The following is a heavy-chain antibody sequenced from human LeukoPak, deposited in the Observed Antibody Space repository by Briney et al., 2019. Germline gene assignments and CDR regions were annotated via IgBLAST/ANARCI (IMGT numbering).Heavy chain of an antibody. V-gene: IGHV3-21*01. CDR1: GFTFSSYS. J-gene: IGHJ4*02. CDR3: ARDRSGSYYFDY. D-gene: IGHD1-26*01. Sequence: PGGPLRLSCAASGFTFSSYSMNWVRQAPGKGLEWVSSISSSSSYIDYADSVKGRFTISRDNAKNSLYLQMNSLRAEDTAVYYCARDRSGSYYFDYWGQGTLVTVSS. CDR2: ISSSSSYI.